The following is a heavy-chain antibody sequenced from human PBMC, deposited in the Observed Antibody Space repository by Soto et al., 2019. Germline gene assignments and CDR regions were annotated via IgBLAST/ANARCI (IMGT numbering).Heavy chain of an antibody. D-gene: IGHD3-3*01. CDR1: GYTFTSYD. CDR3: ARGRAYYDFWSGYGYYYYGMDV. V-gene: IGHV1-8*01. J-gene: IGHJ6*02. CDR2: MNPNSGNT. Sequence: ASVKVSCKASGYTFTSYDINWVRQATGQGLEWMGWMNPNSGNTGYAQKFQGRVTMTRNTSISTAYMELSSLRSEDTAVYYCARGRAYYDFWSGYGYYYYGMDVWGQGTTVTVSS.